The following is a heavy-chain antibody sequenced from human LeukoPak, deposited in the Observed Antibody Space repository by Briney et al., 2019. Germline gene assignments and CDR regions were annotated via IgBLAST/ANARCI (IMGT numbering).Heavy chain of an antibody. D-gene: IGHD3-10*01. CDR2: IIPIFGTA. V-gene: IGHV1-69*13. Sequence: GASVKVSCKASGGTFSSYAISWVRQAPGQGLEWMGGIIPIFGTANYAQKFQGGVTITADESTSTAYMELSSLRSEDTAVYYCAREERNGGYLADNWGQGTLVTVSS. CDR1: GGTFSSYA. J-gene: IGHJ4*02. CDR3: AREERNGGYLADN.